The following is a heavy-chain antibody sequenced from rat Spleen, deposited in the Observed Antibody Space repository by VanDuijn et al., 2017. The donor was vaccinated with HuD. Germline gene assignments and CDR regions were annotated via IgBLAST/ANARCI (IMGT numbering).Heavy chain of an antibody. CDR2: ISSDGGRN. Sequence: EVQLVESGGDSVQPGRSLKLSCVASGFTFSDYCMTWVRQAPTKGLEWVTTISSDGGRNFYRDSVKGRFTISRDNAKSSLYLQMDSLRSEDTATYYCAGAGYLRDWYFDFWGLGTMVAVSS. CDR3: AGAGYLRDWYFDF. J-gene: IGHJ1*01. CDR1: GFTFSDYC. V-gene: IGHV5-29*01. D-gene: IGHD2-2*01.